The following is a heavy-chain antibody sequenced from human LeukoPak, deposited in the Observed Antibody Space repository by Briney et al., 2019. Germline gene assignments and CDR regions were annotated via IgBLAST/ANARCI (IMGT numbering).Heavy chain of an antibody. J-gene: IGHJ4*02. CDR3: ARADLAVAGIDY. D-gene: IGHD6-19*01. Sequence: SETLSLTCTVSGGPISSYYWSWIRQPPGKGLEWIGYIYYSGSTNYNPSLKSRVTISVDTSKNQFSLKLSSVTAADTAVYYCARADLAVAGIDYWGQGTLVTVSS. CDR2: IYYSGST. V-gene: IGHV4-59*01. CDR1: GGPISSYY.